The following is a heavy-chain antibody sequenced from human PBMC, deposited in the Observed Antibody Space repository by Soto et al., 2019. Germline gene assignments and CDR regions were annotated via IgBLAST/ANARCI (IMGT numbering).Heavy chain of an antibody. V-gene: IGHV4-30-2*01. CDR2: IYHSGST. CDR3: ARAPTYANFDY. CDR1: GCSISSGGYS. D-gene: IGHD4-17*01. J-gene: IGHJ4*02. Sequence: PSETLSLTCSVSGCSISSGGYSWSWIRQPPGKGLEWIGYIYHSGSTYYNPSLKSRVTISVDRSKNQFSLKLSSVTAADTAVYYCARAPTYANFDYWGQGTLVTVSS.